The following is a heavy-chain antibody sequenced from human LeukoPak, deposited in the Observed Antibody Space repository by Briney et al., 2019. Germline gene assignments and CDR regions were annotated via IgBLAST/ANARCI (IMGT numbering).Heavy chain of an antibody. CDR2: INPSGGST. J-gene: IGHJ4*02. D-gene: IGHD6-19*01. Sequence: ASVKVSCKASGYTFTSYYMHWVRQAPGQGLEWMGMINPSGGSTSYAQKFQGRVTMTRDTSTSTVYMELSSLRSEDTAVYYCARRPSIAVAGAVRFRDYWGQGTLVTVSS. CDR3: ARRPSIAVAGAVRFRDY. V-gene: IGHV1-46*01. CDR1: GYTFTSYY.